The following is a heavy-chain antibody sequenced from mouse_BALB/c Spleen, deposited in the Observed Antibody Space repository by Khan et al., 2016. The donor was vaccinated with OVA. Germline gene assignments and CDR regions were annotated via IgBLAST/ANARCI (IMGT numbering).Heavy chain of an antibody. CDR3: AREGYYGKSRAWFAY. D-gene: IGHD2-1*01. Sequence: QVQLKESGPELVKPGASVRISCKASGYTFTNYSINWVKQRPGQGLEWIGWIYPGNVNTNYNEKFKGKATLTADKSSSTAYMHLSSLTSEDSAVYFCAREGYYGKSRAWFAYWGQGTLVTVSA. J-gene: IGHJ3*01. V-gene: IGHV1S56*01. CDR1: GYTFTNYS. CDR2: IYPGNVNT.